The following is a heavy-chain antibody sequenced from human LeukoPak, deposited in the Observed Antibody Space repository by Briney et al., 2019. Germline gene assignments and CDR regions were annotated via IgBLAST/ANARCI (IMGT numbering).Heavy chain of an antibody. J-gene: IGHJ5*02. CDR1: GFTFSSYG. V-gene: IGHV3-30*03. CDR3: ARDLRSCSGGECYEYKWFDP. Sequence: GGSLRLSCAASGFTFSSYGMHWVRLAPGKGLEWVAVISYDGSNKYYADSVRGRFTISRHNSNNTLYLQMRSLRPADTAVYYCARDLRSCSGGECYEYKWFDPWGQGTLVTVSS. CDR2: ISYDGSNK. D-gene: IGHD2-21*01.